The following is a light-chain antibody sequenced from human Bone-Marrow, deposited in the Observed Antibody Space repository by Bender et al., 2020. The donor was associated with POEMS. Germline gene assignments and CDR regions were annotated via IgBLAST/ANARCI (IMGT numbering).Light chain of an antibody. J-gene: IGLJ3*02. CDR2: TNN. Sequence: QSVLTQPPSVSGTPGQRVTISCSGSGSNIGGYPVNWYQQLPGTAPRLLIYTNNERPSGVSNRFSGSKSGNTASLTISGLQAEDEADYYCSSYTSSNTLVFGGGTKVTVL. V-gene: IGLV1-44*01. CDR1: GSNIGGYP. CDR3: SSYTSSNTLV.